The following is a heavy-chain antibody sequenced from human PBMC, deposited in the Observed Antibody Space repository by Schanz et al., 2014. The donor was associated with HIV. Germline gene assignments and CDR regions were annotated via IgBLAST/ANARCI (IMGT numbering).Heavy chain of an antibody. CDR1: GFTFSNYA. CDR3: ARDWRPNYDFWSGSIGVIGMDV. D-gene: IGHD3-3*01. V-gene: IGHV3-23*01. J-gene: IGHJ6*02. CDR2: ISASGGAT. Sequence: EVQLLQSGGGSVQPGGSLTLTCAASGFTFSNYAMRWIRQAPGQGLEWVSGISASGGATYYADSVKGRFAISRDNSKNTLYLQMNSLRAEDTAVYYCARDWRPNYDFWSGSIGVIGMDVWGPGTQVTVSS.